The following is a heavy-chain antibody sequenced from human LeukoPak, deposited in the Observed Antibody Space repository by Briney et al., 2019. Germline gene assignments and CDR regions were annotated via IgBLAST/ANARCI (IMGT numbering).Heavy chain of an antibody. D-gene: IGHD2-2*01. CDR3: ARGLRHCSSTSCEYYFDY. CDR2: IIPIFGIA. CDR1: GGTFSSYA. V-gene: IGHV1-69*04. Sequence: ASVKVSCKASGGTFSSYAISWVRQAPGQGLEWMGRIIPIFGIANYAQKFQGRVTMTRNTSISTAYMELSSLRSEDTAVYYCARGLRHCSSTSCEYYFDYWGQGTLVTVSS. J-gene: IGHJ4*02.